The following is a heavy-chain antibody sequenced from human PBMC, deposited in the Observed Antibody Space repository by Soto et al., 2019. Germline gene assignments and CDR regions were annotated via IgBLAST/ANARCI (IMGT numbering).Heavy chain of an antibody. J-gene: IGHJ6*02. D-gene: IGHD5-12*01. CDR3: AREGVAPYYYYGMDV. CDR2: FDPEDGET. Sequence: ASVKVSCKVSGYTLTELSMHWVRQAPGKGLEWMGGFDPEDGETNYAQTFQGRVTMTTDTSTSTVHMEVRSLRSDDTAVYYCAREGVAPYYYYGMDVWGQGTPVTVSS. CDR1: GYTLTELS. V-gene: IGHV1-24*01.